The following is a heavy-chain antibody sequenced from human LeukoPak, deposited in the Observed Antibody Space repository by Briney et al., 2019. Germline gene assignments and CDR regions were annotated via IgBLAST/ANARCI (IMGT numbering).Heavy chain of an antibody. CDR2: IWFDGSNK. Sequence: GGSLRLSCTASGFTFSSYGMHWVRQAPGKGLEWVAVIWFDGSNKYYADSVKGRLTISRDNSKSTLYLQMNSLRAEDTAVYYCAKAVAATGQYYFGMDVWGQGTTVTVSS. J-gene: IGHJ6*02. V-gene: IGHV3-33*06. CDR3: AKAVAATGQYYFGMDV. D-gene: IGHD6-19*01. CDR1: GFTFSSYG.